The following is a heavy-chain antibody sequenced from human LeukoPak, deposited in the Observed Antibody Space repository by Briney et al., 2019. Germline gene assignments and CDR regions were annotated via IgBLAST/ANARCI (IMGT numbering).Heavy chain of an antibody. CDR1: GGSFSDYY. Sequence: SETLSLTCTVSGGSFSDYYWSWVRQPAGKGLEWIGRISTSGRTNYNPALMSRLTMSLDTSKNQFSLKLRSVTAADTAVYYCARKDSYWYFDLWGRGTLVTVSS. V-gene: IGHV4-4*07. CDR3: ARKDSYWYFDL. J-gene: IGHJ2*01. CDR2: ISTSGRT.